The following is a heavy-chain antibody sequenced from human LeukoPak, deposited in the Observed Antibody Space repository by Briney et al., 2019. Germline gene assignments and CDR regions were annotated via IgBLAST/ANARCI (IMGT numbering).Heavy chain of an antibody. CDR1: GGSISGSSYY. V-gene: IGHV4-39*01. J-gene: IGHJ5*02. CDR2: IYYSGST. CDR3: ARHMTDYSNRFDP. Sequence: SETLSLTCTVSGGSISGSSYYWGWICQPPGKGLEWIGSIYYSGSTSYNPSLKSRVTISVDTSKNQFSLKLSSVTAADTAVYYCARHMTDYSNRFDPWGQGTLVTVSS. D-gene: IGHD4-11*01.